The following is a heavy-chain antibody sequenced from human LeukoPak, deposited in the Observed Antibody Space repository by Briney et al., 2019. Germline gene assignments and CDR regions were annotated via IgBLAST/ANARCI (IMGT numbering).Heavy chain of an antibody. J-gene: IGHJ4*02. CDR3: ARGRSSGFPLRY. CDR2: INHSGST. V-gene: IGHV4-34*01. Sequence: SETLSLTCAVYGGSFSGYYWSWIRQPPRKGLEWIGEINHSGSTNYNPSLKSRVTISVDTSKNQFSLKLSSVTAADTAVYYCARGRSSGFPLRYWGQGTLVTVSS. D-gene: IGHD6-19*01. CDR1: GGSFSGYY.